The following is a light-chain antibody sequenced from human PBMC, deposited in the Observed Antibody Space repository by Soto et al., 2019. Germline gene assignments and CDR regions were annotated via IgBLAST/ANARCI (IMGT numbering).Light chain of an antibody. CDR3: AAWDDSLNVVL. CDR1: SSNIGGNT. V-gene: IGLV1-44*01. Sequence: QSVLTQPPSASGTPGQRVTISCSGGSSNIGGNTVNWYQQLPETAPKLLIYSNNQRPSGVPDRFSGSKSGTSASLAISGLQSEDEADYYCAAWDDSLNVVLFGGGTKLTVL. CDR2: SNN. J-gene: IGLJ2*01.